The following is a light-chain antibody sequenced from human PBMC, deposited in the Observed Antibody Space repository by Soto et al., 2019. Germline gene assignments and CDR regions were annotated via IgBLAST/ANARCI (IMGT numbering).Light chain of an antibody. CDR1: SSDVGGYNY. J-gene: IGLJ2*01. CDR3: CSYAGSYTWV. Sequence: QSVLTQPASVSGSPGQSISISCTGTSSDVGGYNYVSWYQQHPGKAPKLMIFDVSKRPSGVPDRFSGSKSGNTASLTISGLQAEDEADYSCCSYAGSYTWVFGGGTKLTVL. CDR2: DVS. V-gene: IGLV2-11*01.